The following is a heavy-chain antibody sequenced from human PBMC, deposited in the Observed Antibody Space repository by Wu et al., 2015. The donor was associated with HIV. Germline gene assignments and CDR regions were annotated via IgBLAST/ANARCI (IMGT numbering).Heavy chain of an antibody. D-gene: IGHD2-21*02. Sequence: QVQLVQSGAEVKKPGASVKVSCKASGYTFTGYYLHWVRQAPGQGLEWMGWINPNSGDTNYAQKFQGRVTMTRDTSINTAYIQLSRLRSDDTAVYYCARDRGVVTKYYFDYWGQGTLVTVSS. CDR2: INPNSGDT. CDR1: GYTFTGYY. J-gene: IGHJ4*02. CDR3: ARDRGVVTKYYFDY. V-gene: IGHV1-2*02.